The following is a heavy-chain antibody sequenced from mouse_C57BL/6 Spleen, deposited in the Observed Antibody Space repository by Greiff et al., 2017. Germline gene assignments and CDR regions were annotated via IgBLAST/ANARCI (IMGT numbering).Heavy chain of an antibody. D-gene: IGHD3-1*01. Sequence: EVQRVESGGDLVKPGGSLKLSCAASGFTFSSYGMSWVRQTPDKRLEWVATISSGGSYTYYPDSVKGRFTISRDNAKNTLYLQMSSLKSEDTAMYYCARQSGSGDAMDYWGQGTSVTVSS. CDR2: ISSGGSYT. CDR1: GFTFSSYG. CDR3: ARQSGSGDAMDY. V-gene: IGHV5-6*01. J-gene: IGHJ4*01.